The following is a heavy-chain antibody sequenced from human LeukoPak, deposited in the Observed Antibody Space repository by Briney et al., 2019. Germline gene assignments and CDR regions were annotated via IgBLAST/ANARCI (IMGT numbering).Heavy chain of an antibody. CDR3: AKGYGVVAFDY. V-gene: IGHV3-9*01. D-gene: IGHD3-22*01. CDR2: ISWNSGSI. J-gene: IGHJ4*02. Sequence: PGGSLRLSCAASGFTFDDYAMHWVRQAPGKGLEWVSGISWNSGSIGYADSVKGRFAISRDNAKNSLYLQMNSLRAEDTALYYCAKGYGVVAFDYWGQGTLVTVSS. CDR1: GFTFDDYA.